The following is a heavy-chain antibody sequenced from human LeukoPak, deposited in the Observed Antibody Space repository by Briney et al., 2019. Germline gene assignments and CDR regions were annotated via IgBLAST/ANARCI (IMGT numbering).Heavy chain of an antibody. V-gene: IGHV3-23*01. D-gene: IGHD6-13*01. CDR1: GFTFSSYV. Sequence: PGGSLRLSCAASGFTFSSYVISWVRQAPGKGLEWVSGISGSGGSTYYADSVKGRFTISRDNSKNTLYLQMNSLGAEDTAVYYCASQPGYRSSWAYYYYGMDVWGQGTTVTVSS. CDR2: ISGSGGST. CDR3: ASQPGYRSSWAYYYYGMDV. J-gene: IGHJ6*02.